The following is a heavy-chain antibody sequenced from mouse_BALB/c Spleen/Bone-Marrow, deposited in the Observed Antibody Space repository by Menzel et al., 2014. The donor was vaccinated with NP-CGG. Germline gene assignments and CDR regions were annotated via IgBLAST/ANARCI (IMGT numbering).Heavy chain of an antibody. Sequence: QVQLQQSGAELVRPGSSVKISCKASGYAFSVYWMNWVKQRPGQGLEWIGQIYPGDGDTNYNGKFKGRATLTADKSSNTAYMQLSSLTSEDFAVYFCARGGISVDYWGQGTPLTVSS. J-gene: IGHJ2*01. CDR2: IYPGDGDT. CDR3: ARGGISVDY. V-gene: IGHV1-80*01. CDR1: GYAFSVYW.